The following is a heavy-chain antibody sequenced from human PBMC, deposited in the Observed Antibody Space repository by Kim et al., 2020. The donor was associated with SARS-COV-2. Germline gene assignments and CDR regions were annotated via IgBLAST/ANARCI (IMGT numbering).Heavy chain of an antibody. V-gene: IGHV1-69*13. CDR2: IIPIFGTA. D-gene: IGHD2-21*01. J-gene: IGHJ4*02. CDR1: GGTFSSYA. Sequence: SVKVSCKASGGTFSSYAISWVRQAPGQGLEWMGGIIPIFGTANYAQKFQGRVTITADESTSTAYMELSSLRSEDTAVYYCASPGQRSQAYCGGDCYRAPFDYWGQGTLVTVSS. CDR3: ASPGQRSQAYCGGDCYRAPFDY.